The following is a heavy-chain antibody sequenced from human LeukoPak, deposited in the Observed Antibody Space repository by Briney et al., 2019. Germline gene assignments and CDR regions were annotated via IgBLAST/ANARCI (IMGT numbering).Heavy chain of an antibody. D-gene: IGHD6-19*01. CDR1: GYTFTYYA. CDR3: ARAGRTVTGPEWFDP. CDR2: INGGNGNT. V-gene: IGHV1-3*01. Sequence: ASVKVSCKASGYTFTYYAIHWVRQAPGQRLEWMGWINGGNGNTKYSQKFQGRITITRDTSASTAYMELSCLRSEHTAVYYCARAGRTVTGPEWFDPWGQGTLVTVSS. J-gene: IGHJ5*02.